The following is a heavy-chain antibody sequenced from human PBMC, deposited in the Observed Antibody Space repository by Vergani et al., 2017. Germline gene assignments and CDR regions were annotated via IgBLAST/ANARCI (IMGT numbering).Heavy chain of an antibody. Sequence: QVQLQQLGAGLLKPSETLSLTCAVYGGSFSGYYWSWIRQPPGKGLEWIGEINHSGSTNYNPSLKSRVTISVDTSKNQFSLKLSSVTAADTAVYYCASSSWFYYYYGMDVWGQGTTVTVSS. CDR3: ASSSWFYYYYGMDV. V-gene: IGHV4-34*01. D-gene: IGHD6-13*01. CDR1: GGSFSGYY. J-gene: IGHJ6*02. CDR2: INHSGST.